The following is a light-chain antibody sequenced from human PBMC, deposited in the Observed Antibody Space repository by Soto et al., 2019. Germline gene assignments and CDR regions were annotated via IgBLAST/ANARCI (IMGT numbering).Light chain of an antibody. Sequence: DIVLTQSPATLSLSPGDRATLSCRASQSVNTYLAWFQQKPGQPPRLLIYETSTRAAGIPARFSGSGSGTDFTLIISSLEPEDFAVYYCQQRTNWPPFSFGQGTKLEIK. J-gene: IGKJ2*03. V-gene: IGKV3-11*01. CDR2: ETS. CDR1: QSVNTY. CDR3: QQRTNWPPFS.